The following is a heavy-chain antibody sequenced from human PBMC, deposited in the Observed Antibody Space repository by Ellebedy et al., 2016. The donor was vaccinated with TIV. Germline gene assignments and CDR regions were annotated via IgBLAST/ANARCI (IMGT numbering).Heavy chain of an antibody. CDR1: AFTFNNDW. J-gene: IGHJ4*02. Sequence: GGSLRLXXLASAFTFNNDWMAWVRQVPGKGLEWVALINPDGSQREYVDSVKGRFTISRDNAQNSLYLQMNSLRAEDTALCYCARDPFNGALDYWGQGTLVTVSS. V-gene: IGHV3-7*01. CDR2: INPDGSQR. CDR3: ARDPFNGALDY. D-gene: IGHD4-17*01.